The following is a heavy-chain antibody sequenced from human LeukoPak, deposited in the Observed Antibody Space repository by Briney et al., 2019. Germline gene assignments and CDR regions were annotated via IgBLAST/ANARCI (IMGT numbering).Heavy chain of an antibody. V-gene: IGHV4-59*01. J-gene: IGHJ3*02. CDR2: FHYTGGT. D-gene: IGHD2-8*02. CDR1: GGSMTSYY. Sequence: SETLSLTCSVSGGSMTSYYWSWIRQPPGKGLEWIVFFHYTGGTNYNPYVKSRVTISRDTPKNHVSLKVTSVTAADTAVYYCGRNRPVGWVYWGSFDMWGDGTLVTVSS. CDR3: GRNRPVGWVYWGSFDM.